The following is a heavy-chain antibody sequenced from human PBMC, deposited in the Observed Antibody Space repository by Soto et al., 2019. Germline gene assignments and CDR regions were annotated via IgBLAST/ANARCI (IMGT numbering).Heavy chain of an antibody. J-gene: IGHJ5*02. CDR3: ARSYRTYDFWSGYYKANWFDP. CDR2: IYPGDSDT. D-gene: IGHD3-3*01. CDR1: GYRFTSYW. V-gene: IGHV5-51*01. Sequence: GESLKISCKVSGYRFTSYWIGWVRQLPGKGLEWMGIIYPGDSDTRYSPSFQGQVTISADKSISTAYLQWSSLKASDTAMYYCARSYRTYDFWSGYYKANWFDPWGQGTLVTVSS.